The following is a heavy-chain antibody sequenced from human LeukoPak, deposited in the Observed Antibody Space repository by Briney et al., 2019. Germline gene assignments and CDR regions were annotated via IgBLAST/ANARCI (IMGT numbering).Heavy chain of an antibody. V-gene: IGHV4-59*01. J-gene: IGHJ6*02. D-gene: IGHD6-6*01. CDR2: IYYTGST. CDR1: GGSMSTYY. CDR3: ARAKYSNLSYYYYGMDV. Sequence: SETLSLTCTVSGGSMSTYYWTWIRQPPGKGLEWIGFIYYTGSTNYNPSLKSRVTISVDTSKNQFSLKLSSVTAADTAVYYCARAKYSNLSYYYYGMDVWGQGTTVTVSS.